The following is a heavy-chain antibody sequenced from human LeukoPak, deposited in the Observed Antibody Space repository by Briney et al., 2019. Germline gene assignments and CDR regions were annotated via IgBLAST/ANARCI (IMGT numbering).Heavy chain of an antibody. CDR1: GDSFSGHY. V-gene: IGHV4-4*08. Sequence: SETLSLTCSVSGDSFSGHYWTWIRQTPGEGLQWIGYIYTAGTTKYNSSFKSRVTISIDMSQNQFSLTLDSVTAADTAVYFCAKGRNWFGPWGQGTLVTVSS. CDR2: IYTAGTT. J-gene: IGHJ5*02. CDR3: AKGRNWFGP.